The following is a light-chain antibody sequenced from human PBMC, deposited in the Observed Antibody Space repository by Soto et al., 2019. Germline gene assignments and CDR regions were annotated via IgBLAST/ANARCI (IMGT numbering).Light chain of an antibody. J-gene: IGLJ1*01. Sequence: QLVLTQSPSASASLGASVKLTCTLSSGHSSYAIAWHQQQPEKGPRYLMKLNSDGSHSKGDEIPDRFSGSSSGAERYLIISSLQYEDDAAYYCQTWGTGIHVFGTGTKLTVL. CDR1: SGHSSYA. V-gene: IGLV4-69*01. CDR3: QTWGTGIHV. CDR2: LNSDGSH.